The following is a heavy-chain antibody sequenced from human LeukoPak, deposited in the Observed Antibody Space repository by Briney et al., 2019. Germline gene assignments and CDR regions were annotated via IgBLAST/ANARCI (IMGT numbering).Heavy chain of an antibody. J-gene: IGHJ6*02. D-gene: IGHD2-8*01. CDR2: SYHSGST. CDR1: GGSLTCGGYC. CDR3: ARGTSYCTNGVCYREGMDV. V-gene: IGHV4-30-2*01. Sequence: SETLSLTCAVSGGSLTCGGYCWGWIRQPPGKGLDWIGYSYHSGSTYYNPSLKSRVTISVDRSKNQFSLKLSSVTAADTAVYYCARGTSYCTNGVCYREGMDVWGQGTTVTVSS.